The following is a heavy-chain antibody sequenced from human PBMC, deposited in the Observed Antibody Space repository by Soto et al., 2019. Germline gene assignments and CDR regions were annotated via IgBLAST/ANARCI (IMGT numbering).Heavy chain of an antibody. CDR3: VRDLLGSGGHFDY. Sequence: GGSLRLSCVGSGFTFSSYAMSWVRQAPGKGLEWVSGISGSGDITYSADSVKGRFTISRDNSRNTLYLQMNSLRAEDTAVYHCVRDLLGSGGHFDYWGQGTPVTVSS. V-gene: IGHV3-23*01. D-gene: IGHD7-27*01. CDR2: ISGSGDIT. CDR1: GFTFSSYA. J-gene: IGHJ4*02.